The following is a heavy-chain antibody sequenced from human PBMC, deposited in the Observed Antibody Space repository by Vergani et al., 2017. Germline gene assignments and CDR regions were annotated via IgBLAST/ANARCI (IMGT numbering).Heavy chain of an antibody. J-gene: IGHJ4*02. Sequence: QVQLVQSGAEVKKPGASVKVSCKASGGPFSSYAMHWVRQAPGKGLEWVAVISYDGSNKYYADSVKGRFTISRDNSKNTLYLQMNSLRAEDTAVYYCARDWGDYAWGVLGYWGQGTLVTVSS. V-gene: IGHV3-30-3*01. CDR1: GGPFSSYA. CDR3: ARDWGDYAWGVLGY. D-gene: IGHD4-17*01. CDR2: ISYDGSNK.